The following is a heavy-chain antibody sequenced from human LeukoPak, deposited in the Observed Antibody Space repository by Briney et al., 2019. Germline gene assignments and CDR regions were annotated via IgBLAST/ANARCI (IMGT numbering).Heavy chain of an antibody. CDR2: IRYDGSNK. D-gene: IGHD2-2*01. V-gene: IGHV3-30*02. CDR3: APDRGGVVDP. CDR1: GCTCSNYG. Sequence: GGSLRLSCAASGCTCSNYGIHWVRQAPGKGLEWVAFIRYDGSNKYYADSVKGRFTISRDNSKNTLYLQMNSLRAEDTAVYYCAPDRGGVVDPWGQGTLVTVSS. J-gene: IGHJ5*02.